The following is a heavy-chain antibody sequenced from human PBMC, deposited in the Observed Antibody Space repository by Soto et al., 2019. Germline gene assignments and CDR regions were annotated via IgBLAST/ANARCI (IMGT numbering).Heavy chain of an antibody. D-gene: IGHD2-15*01. CDR2: IYYSGST. J-gene: IGHJ4*02. CDR1: GGSISSGGYY. CDR3: ARGSVVAATLFDY. Sequence: PSETLSLTCTVSGGSISSGGYYWSWIRQQPEKGLKWIGYIYYSGSTYYNPSLKSRVIISVDTSKNQFSLKLSSVTAAYSAVYYCARGSVVAATLFDYWGQGTLVTVSS. V-gene: IGHV4-31*03.